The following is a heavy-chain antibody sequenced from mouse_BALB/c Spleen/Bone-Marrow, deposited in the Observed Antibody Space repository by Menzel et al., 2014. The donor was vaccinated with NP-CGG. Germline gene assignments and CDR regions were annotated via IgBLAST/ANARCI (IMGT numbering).Heavy chain of an antibody. CDR1: GFTFNSYG. Sequence: EVQGVESGGGLVKSGGSLKLSCEASGFTFNSYGMSWIRQTPDKRLKWVATISGGGTYTFYSDSVKGRSTISRDNAKNNLYLQLNGLRSEDTAFFYCARHAYYYHTAVPVVNWGQATL. CDR3: ARHAYYYHTAVPVVN. CDR2: ISGGGTYT. J-gene: IGHJ3*01. V-gene: IGHV5-9-2*01. D-gene: IGHD2-10*01.